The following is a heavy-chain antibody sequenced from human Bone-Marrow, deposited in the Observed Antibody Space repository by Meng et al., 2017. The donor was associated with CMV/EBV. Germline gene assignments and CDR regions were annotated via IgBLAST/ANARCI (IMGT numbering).Heavy chain of an antibody. CDR2: INPNSGGT. Sequence: ASVKVSCKASGYIFTGYYLHWVRQVPGQGLEWMGWINPNSGGTNYAQKFQGRVTMTRDTSISTAYMELSRLRSDDTAVYYCARDLSFIRYSAQYYFDYWGQGTLVTVSS. CDR3: ARDLSFIRYSAQYYFDY. J-gene: IGHJ4*02. V-gene: IGHV1-2*02. CDR1: GYIFTGYY. D-gene: IGHD1-14*01.